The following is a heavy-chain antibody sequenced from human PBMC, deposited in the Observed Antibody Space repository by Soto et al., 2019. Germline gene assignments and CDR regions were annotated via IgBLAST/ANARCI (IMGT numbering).Heavy chain of an antibody. CDR1: GVTVNVYA. CDR2: IGGSGGNR. CDR3: ARVASDYINSVDH. D-gene: IGHD4-4*01. Sequence: GGSMRISCXACGVTVNVYAMTWVRQAPGRGLEWVSAIGGSGGNRYYAASVRGRFTISRDNSKDTVDLQMNSLRVEDTAVYYCARVASDYINSVDHWGQGILVTVSS. J-gene: IGHJ4*02. V-gene: IGHV3-23*01.